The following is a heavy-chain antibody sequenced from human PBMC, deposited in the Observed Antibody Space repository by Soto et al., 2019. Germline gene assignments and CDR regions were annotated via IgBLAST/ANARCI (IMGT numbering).Heavy chain of an antibody. V-gene: IGHV3-48*01. CDR3: ARDEYYYDSSGYQHT. Sequence: GGSQRLSCAASGGPFRSYSMNWVRQAPGKGLEWVSYISSSISTIYYADSVKGRFTISRDNAKNSLYLQMNSLRAEDTAVYCCARDEYYYDSSGYQHTWGQGTLVTVSS. CDR2: ISSSISTI. D-gene: IGHD3-22*01. J-gene: IGHJ5*02. CDR1: GGPFRSYS.